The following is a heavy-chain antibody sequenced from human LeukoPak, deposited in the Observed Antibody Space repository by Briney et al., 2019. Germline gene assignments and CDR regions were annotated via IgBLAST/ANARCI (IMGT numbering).Heavy chain of an antibody. CDR2: ISSSSSYI. Sequence: PGGSLRLSCAASGFTFSSYSMNWVCQAPGKGLEWVSSISSSSSYIYYADSVKGRFTISRDNAKNSLYLQMNSLRAEDTAVYYCARDPYSSSSAVGDYWGQGTLVTVSS. V-gene: IGHV3-21*01. D-gene: IGHD6-6*01. J-gene: IGHJ4*02. CDR1: GFTFSSYS. CDR3: ARDPYSSSSAVGDY.